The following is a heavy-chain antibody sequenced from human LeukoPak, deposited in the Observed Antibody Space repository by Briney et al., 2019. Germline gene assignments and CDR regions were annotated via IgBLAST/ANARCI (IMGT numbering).Heavy chain of an antibody. CDR1: GYSFTSYW. V-gene: IGHV5-51*01. J-gene: IGHJ4*02. D-gene: IGHD3-22*01. CDR3: ARGDYYDSSAYYSPQRTFDY. Sequence: GESLKISCKGSGYSFTSYWIGWVRQMPGKGLEWMGIIYPGDSDTRYSPSFQGQVTIPADKSISTAYLQWSSLKASDTAMYYCARGDYYDSSAYYSPQRTFDYWAREPWSPSPQ. CDR2: IYPGDSDT.